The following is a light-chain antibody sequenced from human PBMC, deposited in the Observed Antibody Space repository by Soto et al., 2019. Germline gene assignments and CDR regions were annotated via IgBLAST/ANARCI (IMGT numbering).Light chain of an antibody. V-gene: IGKV3-11*01. Sequence: EIVLTQSPATLSLSPGERATLSCRASQSVSSYLAWYQQKPGQAPRLLIYDTSIRASGIPARFSGSGSGTDFTLSITSLQSEDFGVYYCQQYKDWPPTFGQGTKVDIK. CDR1: QSVSSY. CDR3: QQYKDWPPT. J-gene: IGKJ1*01. CDR2: DTS.